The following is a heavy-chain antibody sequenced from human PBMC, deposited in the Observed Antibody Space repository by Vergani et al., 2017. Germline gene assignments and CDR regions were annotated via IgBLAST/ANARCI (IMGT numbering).Heavy chain of an antibody. CDR2: ISGRYPST. V-gene: IGHV3-23*01. Sequence: EVQLLESGGGLVQPGGSLRLTCAASGFTFSACPMTWVRQAPGKGLEWVSAISGRYPSTYYADSVKGRFTISKDNSKNMLYLQMNSLRAEDTAVYYCGRRSYDTTPYLQGGYDCWGQGTLVSVSS. J-gene: IGHJ4*02. CDR1: GFTFSACP. CDR3: GRRSYDTTPYLQGGYDC. D-gene: IGHD3-22*01.